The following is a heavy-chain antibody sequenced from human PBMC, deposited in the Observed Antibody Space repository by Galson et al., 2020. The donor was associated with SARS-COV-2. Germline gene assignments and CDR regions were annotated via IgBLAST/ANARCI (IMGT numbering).Heavy chain of an antibody. CDR3: AGESGDLGYLGPRCFGP. D-gene: IGHD3-16*01. CDR1: GGSNTGYY. Sequence: ETSETLSLTCTVSGGSNTGYYWSWIRQPPGKRLEWIGYIYDTGNTNYNPSLKSRVTISIDMSKNQFSLRLNSVTAADTAMYYCAGESGDLGYLGPRCFGPGGRGTLVIVSS. J-gene: IGHJ2*01. CDR2: IYDTGNT. V-gene: IGHV4-59*01.